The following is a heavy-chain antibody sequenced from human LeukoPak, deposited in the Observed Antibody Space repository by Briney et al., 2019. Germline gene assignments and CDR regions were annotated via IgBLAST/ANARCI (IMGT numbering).Heavy chain of an antibody. CDR1: GFTFDDYG. D-gene: IGHD3-10*01. CDR3: ARAGITMVRGVIIYY. J-gene: IGHJ4*02. Sequence: GGALRLSCAVSGFTFDDYGMSWVRQAPGKGLEWVSGINWNGGSTGYADSVKGRFTSSRDNAKNSLYLQMTSLRAEDTAVYYCARAGITMVRGVIIYYWGQGTLVTVSS. CDR2: INWNGGST. V-gene: IGHV3-20*04.